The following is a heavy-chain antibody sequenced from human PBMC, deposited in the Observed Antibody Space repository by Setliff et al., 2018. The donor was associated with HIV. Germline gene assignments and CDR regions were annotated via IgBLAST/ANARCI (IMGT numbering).Heavy chain of an antibody. J-gene: IGHJ4*02. CDR2: ISPADSDT. V-gene: IGHV5-51*01. CDR1: GYIFTNYW. CDR3: ARRPLYYFDY. Sequence: GESLKISCKGSGYIFTNYWIAWVRQMPGKGLEWMGIISPADSDTRYSPSFQGQVTISADKSISTAYLQWTRLQASDTAMYYCARRPLYYFDYWGQGTLVTVSS.